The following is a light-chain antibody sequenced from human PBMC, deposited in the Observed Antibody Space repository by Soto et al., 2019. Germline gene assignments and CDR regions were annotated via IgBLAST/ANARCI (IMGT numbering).Light chain of an antibody. V-gene: IGKV3-15*01. Sequence: ERVMTQSPATLSVSPGERATLSCRASQSVDSNLAWYQQKPGQPPRLLIYDASTRATGIPARISGSGSGTEFTLTISSLQSEDFAVYYCQQYNNWRTFGQGTKVDIK. CDR1: QSVDSN. CDR2: DAS. CDR3: QQYNNWRT. J-gene: IGKJ1*01.